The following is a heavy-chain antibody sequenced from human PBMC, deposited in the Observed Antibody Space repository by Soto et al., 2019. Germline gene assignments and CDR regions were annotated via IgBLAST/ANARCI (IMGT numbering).Heavy chain of an antibody. V-gene: IGHV3-48*02. CDR2: ISSSGSNT. CDR1: GYTFTDYG. J-gene: IGHJ4*02. CDR3: ARRFGY. D-gene: IGHD3-10*01. Sequence: EVQLVESGGGLVQPGGSLRLTCVGSGYTFTDYGMNWVRRAPGKGLEWVSSISSSGSNTQYADSVKGRFTTSRDNAKASLYLQMNSLRDEDSAVYYCARRFGYWGQGALVTVSS.